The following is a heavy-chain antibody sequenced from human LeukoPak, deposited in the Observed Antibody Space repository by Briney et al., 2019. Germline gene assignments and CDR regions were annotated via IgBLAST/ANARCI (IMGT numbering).Heavy chain of an antibody. Sequence: SVKVSCKASGGIFSSYTICWVRQAPGQGLEWMGEIIPIFGTPNYAQNFQARVTISADESTSTAYMELTSLRSEDTALYFCARRGDRGRGGLIPFDSWGQGTMVTVSS. J-gene: IGHJ3*02. CDR2: IIPIFGTP. V-gene: IGHV1-69*01. D-gene: IGHD3-10*01. CDR3: ARRGDRGRGGLIPFDS. CDR1: GGIFSSYT.